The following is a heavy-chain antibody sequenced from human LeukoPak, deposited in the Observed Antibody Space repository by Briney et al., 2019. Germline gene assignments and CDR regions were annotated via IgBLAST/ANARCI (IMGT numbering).Heavy chain of an antibody. D-gene: IGHD3-22*01. CDR3: ARACYDSSGYPTYYFDY. J-gene: IGHJ4*02. CDR1: GGSISSYY. CDR2: IYYSGST. V-gene: IGHV4-59*01. Sequence: SETLSLTCTVSGGSISSYYWSWIRQPPGKGLEWIGYIYYSGSTNYNPSLKSRVTISVDTSKHQFSLKLSSVTAADTAVYYCARACYDSSGYPTYYFDYWGQGTLVTVSS.